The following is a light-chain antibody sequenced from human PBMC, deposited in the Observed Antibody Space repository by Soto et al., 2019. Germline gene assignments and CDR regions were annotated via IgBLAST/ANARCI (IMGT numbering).Light chain of an antibody. Sequence: QSVLTQPASVSGSPGQSITISCTGTSNDVGGYNYVSWYQQHPGKAPKLMIYEVSNRPSGVSNRFSGSKSGNTASLTISGLQAEDEAAYFCSSFTGTSTLLFGGGTKLTVL. J-gene: IGLJ3*02. V-gene: IGLV2-14*01. CDR1: SNDVGGYNY. CDR2: EVS. CDR3: SSFTGTSTLL.